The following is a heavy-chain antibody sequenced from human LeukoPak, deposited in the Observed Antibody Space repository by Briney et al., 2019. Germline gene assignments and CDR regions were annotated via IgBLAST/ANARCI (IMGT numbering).Heavy chain of an antibody. J-gene: IGHJ4*02. CDR3: ARGSDCTNGVCHFDY. D-gene: IGHD2-8*01. CDR1: GFTFSSDK. CDR2: IDGSGTYI. V-gene: IGHV3-21*01. Sequence: PGGSLRLSCAASGFTFSSDKMNWVRQAPGKGLEWVSSIDGSGTYILYADSVKGRFTISRDNAKNSLFLQMNRLRAEDTAVYYCARGSDCTNGVCHFDYWGQGTLVTVSS.